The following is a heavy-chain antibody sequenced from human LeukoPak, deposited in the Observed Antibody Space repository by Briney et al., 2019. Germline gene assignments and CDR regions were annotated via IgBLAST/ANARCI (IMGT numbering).Heavy chain of an antibody. Sequence: ASVKVSCKASGGTFSSYAISWVRQAPGQGLGWMEGIIPIFGTANYAQKFQGRVTITADESTSTAYMELSSLRSEDTAVYYCARALTGGYCSSTSCYRGGFDYWGQGTLVTVSS. CDR1: GGTFSSYA. D-gene: IGHD2-2*01. CDR3: ARALTGGYCSSTSCYRGGFDY. J-gene: IGHJ4*02. V-gene: IGHV1-69*13. CDR2: IIPIFGTA.